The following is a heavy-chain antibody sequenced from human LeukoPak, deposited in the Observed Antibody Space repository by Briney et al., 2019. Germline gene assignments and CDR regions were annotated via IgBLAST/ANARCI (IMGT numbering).Heavy chain of an antibody. J-gene: IGHJ4*02. V-gene: IGHV3-21*01. CDR3: ARDHSGYESGY. D-gene: IGHD5-12*01. CDR2: ISSSSSDI. Sequence: GXSLRLSCAASGFTFSSYSMNWVGQAPGKGLEWVSSISSSSSDIYYADSVKGRFTISRDNAKTSLYLQMNSLRAEDTAVYYCARDHSGYESGYWGQGTLVTVSS. CDR1: GFTFSSYS.